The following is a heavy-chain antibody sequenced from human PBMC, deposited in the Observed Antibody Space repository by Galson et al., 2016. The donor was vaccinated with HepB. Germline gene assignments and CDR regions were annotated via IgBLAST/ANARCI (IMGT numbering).Heavy chain of an antibody. CDR1: GYTFSTSG. CDR3: ARWGASWLHNQLPDY. CDR2: ISANSGNT. V-gene: IGHV1-18*01. D-gene: IGHD5-12*01. Sequence: SVKVSCKASGYTFSTSGITWVRQAPGQGLEWIGWISANSGNTNYAQKFQGRVTMTRDTSTSTAYMELRSLRLTSVTAADTAVYFCARWGASWLHNQLPDYWGQGTLVTVSS. J-gene: IGHJ4*02.